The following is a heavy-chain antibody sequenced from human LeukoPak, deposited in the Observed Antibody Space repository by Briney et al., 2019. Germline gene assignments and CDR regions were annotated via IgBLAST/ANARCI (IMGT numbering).Heavy chain of an antibody. D-gene: IGHD3-9*01. CDR3: ARGTYYDILSGDANDAFDI. V-gene: IGHV3-30*04. CDR2: ISYDGSNK. Sequence: GGSLRLSCAASGFTFSSYAMHWVRQAPGKGLEWVAVISYDGSNKYYADSVKGRFTISRDYSKNTLYLQMNSLRAEDTAVYYCARGTYYDILSGDANDAFDIWGQGTMVTVSS. CDR1: GFTFSSYA. J-gene: IGHJ3*02.